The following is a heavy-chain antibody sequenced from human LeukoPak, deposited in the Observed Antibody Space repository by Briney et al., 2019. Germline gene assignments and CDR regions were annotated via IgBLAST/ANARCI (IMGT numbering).Heavy chain of an antibody. CDR3: ARSSLAVYFND. Sequence: SETLSLTCTVSGGSISSGSYYWHWIRQPAGTGLEWPGNIFTRGTTNYNASLESRLTISLDTARNQFSLSLRSVTAADTAIYFCARSSLAVYFNDGGQGTLVTASS. V-gene: IGHV4-61*09. J-gene: IGHJ4*02. D-gene: IGHD6-19*01. CDR1: GGSISSGSYY. CDR2: IFTRGTT.